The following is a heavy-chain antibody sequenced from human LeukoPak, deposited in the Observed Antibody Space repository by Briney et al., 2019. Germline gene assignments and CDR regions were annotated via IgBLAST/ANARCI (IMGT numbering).Heavy chain of an antibody. CDR1: GGSISSYY. J-gene: IGHJ4*02. CDR3: ASHSGTTYYFDY. Sequence: SETLSLTCTVSGGSISSYYWSWIRQPPGKGLEWIGYIYYSGSTNYNPSLKSRVTISVGTSKNQFSLKLSSVTAANTAVYYCASHSGTTYYFDYWGQGTLVTVSS. D-gene: IGHD5-12*01. CDR2: IYYSGST. V-gene: IGHV4-59*01.